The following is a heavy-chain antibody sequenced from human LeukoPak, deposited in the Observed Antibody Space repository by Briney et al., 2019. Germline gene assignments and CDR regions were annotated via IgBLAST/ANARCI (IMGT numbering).Heavy chain of an antibody. J-gene: IGHJ6*02. Sequence: GVSLRLSCAASGFSFSTYPMHWVRRAPGKGLEFVSSINSNGGNTYYANSVKGRFTISRDNSKTTLYLQMGSLRAEDMAIYYCARAVYGMDVWGRGNTVTVSS. V-gene: IGHV3-64*01. CDR1: GFSFSTYP. CDR2: INSNGGNT. CDR3: ARAVYGMDV.